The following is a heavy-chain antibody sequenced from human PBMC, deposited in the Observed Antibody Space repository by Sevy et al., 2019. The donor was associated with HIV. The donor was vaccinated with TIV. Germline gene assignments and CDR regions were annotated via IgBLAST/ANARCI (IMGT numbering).Heavy chain of an antibody. Sequence: GGSLRLSCAASGFTFSSYAMSWVRQAPGKGLEWVSAISGSGGSTYYADSVKGRFTISRENSKNTLYLQMNSLRAEDTAVYYCAKDVSSSWYFGYWGQGTLVTVSS. J-gene: IGHJ4*02. CDR1: GFTFSSYA. V-gene: IGHV3-23*01. D-gene: IGHD6-13*01. CDR3: AKDVSSSWYFGY. CDR2: ISGSGGST.